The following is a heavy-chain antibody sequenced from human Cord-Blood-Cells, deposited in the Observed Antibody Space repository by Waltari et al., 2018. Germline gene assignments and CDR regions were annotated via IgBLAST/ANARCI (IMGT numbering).Heavy chain of an antibody. CDR3: AESATVVTPYYFDY. CDR1: GGSISSSIYY. D-gene: IGHD4-17*01. Sequence: QLQLQESGPGLVKPSETLSLTCTVSGGSISSSIYYRGRIRQPPGKGLEWIGSSYYSGSTYYNPSLKSRVTISVDTSKNQFSLKLSSVTAADTAVYYCAESATVVTPYYFDYWGQGTLVTVSS. CDR2: SYYSGST. V-gene: IGHV4-39*01. J-gene: IGHJ4*02.